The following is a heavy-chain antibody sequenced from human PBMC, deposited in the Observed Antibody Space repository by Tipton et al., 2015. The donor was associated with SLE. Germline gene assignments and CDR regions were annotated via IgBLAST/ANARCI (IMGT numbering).Heavy chain of an antibody. V-gene: IGHV4-61*01. CDR3: ASWAVAGRGDY. Sequence: TLSLTCTVSGGSVSSGSYYWSWIRQPPGKGLEWIGYIYYSGSTNYNPSLKSRVTISVDTSKNQFSLKLSSVTAADTAVYYCASWAVAGRGDYWGQGTLVTVSS. CDR1: GGSVSSGSYY. J-gene: IGHJ4*02. CDR2: IYYSGST. D-gene: IGHD6-19*01.